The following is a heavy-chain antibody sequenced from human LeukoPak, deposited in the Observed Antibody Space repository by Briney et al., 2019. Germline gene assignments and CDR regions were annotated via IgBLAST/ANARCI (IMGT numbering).Heavy chain of an antibody. V-gene: IGHV5-51*01. CDR2: IYPGDSDT. CDR1: GSSFTSYW. D-gene: IGHD1-26*01. CDR3: ARHRGSGSYYGHDY. J-gene: IGHJ4*02. Sequence: AASLKISCKGSGSSFTSYWIGWVREMPGKGLEWVGIIYPGDSDTRYSPSFQGQVTISADKSISTAYLQWSSLKASDTAMYYCARHRGSGSYYGHDYWGQGTLVTVSS.